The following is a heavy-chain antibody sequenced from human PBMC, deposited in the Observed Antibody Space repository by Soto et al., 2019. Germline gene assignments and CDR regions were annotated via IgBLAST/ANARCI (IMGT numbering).Heavy chain of an antibody. CDR3: AKDRLVIVPPAIYFDY. Sequence: PGGSLRLSCAASGFTFSSYVMTWVRQAPGKGLEWVSAISGSGGSTFYADSVKGRFTISRDNSKNTLYLQMNSLRAEDTAVYYCAKDRLVIVPPAIYFDYWGQGTLVTVSS. V-gene: IGHV3-23*01. CDR1: GFTFSSYV. CDR2: ISGSGGST. D-gene: IGHD2-2*01. J-gene: IGHJ4*02.